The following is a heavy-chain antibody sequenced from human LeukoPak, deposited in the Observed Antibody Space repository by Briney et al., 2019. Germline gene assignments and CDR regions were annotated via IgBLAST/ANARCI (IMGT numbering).Heavy chain of an antibody. V-gene: IGHV1-69*01. CDR1: GGTFSSYA. D-gene: IGHD3-3*01. CDR3: ARSFDRRYYDFWSGYHYFDY. CDR2: IIPIFGTA. Sequence: VASVKVSCEASGGTFSSYAISWVRQAPGQGLEWMGGIIPIFGTANYAQKFQGRVTITADESTSTAYMELSSLRSEDTAVYYCARSFDRRYYDFWSGYHYFDYWGQGTLVTVSS. J-gene: IGHJ4*02.